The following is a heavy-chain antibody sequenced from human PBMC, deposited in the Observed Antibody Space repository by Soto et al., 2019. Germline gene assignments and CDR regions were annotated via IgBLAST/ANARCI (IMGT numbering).Heavy chain of an antibody. Sequence: QVQLVESGGGVVQPGRSLRLSCAASGFTFSSYGMHWVRQAPGKGLEWVAVIWYDGSNEYYADSVKGRFTISRDNSKNTLYLQMNSPRAEDTALYYCARDRRGSGSYDYYDYWGQGTLVNVSS. V-gene: IGHV3-33*01. J-gene: IGHJ4*02. D-gene: IGHD6-19*01. CDR2: IWYDGSNE. CDR1: GFTFSSYG. CDR3: ARDRRGSGSYDYYDY.